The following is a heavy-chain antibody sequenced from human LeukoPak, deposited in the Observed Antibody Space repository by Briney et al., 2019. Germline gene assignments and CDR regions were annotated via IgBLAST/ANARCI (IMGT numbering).Heavy chain of an antibody. CDR2: IKQDGSDT. J-gene: IGHJ4*02. CDR1: GFTCNREW. V-gene: IGHV3-7*01. D-gene: IGHD4-11*01. CDR3: AREDHSKYQY. Sequence: AGGTLRLSWVAGGFTCNREWMRWVRQTTEKGQKWVSRIKQDGSDTYYIDSMKGRFTISRDNARTSLYLQMNGLRAEDTALYYCAREDHSKYQYWGQGTLVTVSS.